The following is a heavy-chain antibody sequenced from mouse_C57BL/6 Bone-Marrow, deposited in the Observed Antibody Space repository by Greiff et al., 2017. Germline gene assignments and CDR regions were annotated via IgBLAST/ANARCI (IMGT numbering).Heavy chain of an antibody. CDR3: ARRVYGPWFDY. V-gene: IGHV1-26*01. CDR1: GYTFTDYY. D-gene: IGHD1-2*01. J-gene: IGHJ3*01. CDR2: INPNNGGT. Sequence: EVQLQQSGPELVKPGASVKISCKASGYTFTDYYMNWVKQSHGKSLEWIGDINPNNGGTSYNQKFKGKATLTVDKSSSTAYMGLRSLTSEDAAVYYCARRVYGPWFDYWGQGTLVTVSA.